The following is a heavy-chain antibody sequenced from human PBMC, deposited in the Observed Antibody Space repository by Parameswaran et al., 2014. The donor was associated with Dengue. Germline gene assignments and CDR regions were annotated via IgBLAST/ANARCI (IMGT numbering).Heavy chain of an antibody. D-gene: IGHD2-8*01. Sequence: RWIRQPPGKALEWLALIYWDDDKRYSPSLKSRLTITKDTSKNQVVLTMTNMDPVDTATYYCAHSRLILAFDYWGQGTLVTVSS. J-gene: IGHJ4*02. V-gene: IGHV2-5*08. CDR2: IYWDDDK. CDR3: AHSRLILAFDY.